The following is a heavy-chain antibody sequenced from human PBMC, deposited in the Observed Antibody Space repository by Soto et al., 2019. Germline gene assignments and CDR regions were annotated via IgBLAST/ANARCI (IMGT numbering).Heavy chain of an antibody. D-gene: IGHD3-3*01. CDR2: MNPNSGNT. CDR3: AIVDPGAYYDFWSGYSDY. J-gene: IGHJ4*02. Sequence: ASVKVSCKASGYTFTSYDINWVRQATGQGLEWMGWMNPNSGNTGYAQKFQGRVTMTRNTSISTAYMELSSLRSEDTAVYYRAIVDPGAYYDFWSGYSDYWGQGTLVTVSS. CDR1: GYTFTSYD. V-gene: IGHV1-8*01.